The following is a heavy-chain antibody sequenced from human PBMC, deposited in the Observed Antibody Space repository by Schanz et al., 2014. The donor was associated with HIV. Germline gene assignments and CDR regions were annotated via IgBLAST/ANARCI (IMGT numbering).Heavy chain of an antibody. J-gene: IGHJ6*02. CDR2: MSHDGFSK. D-gene: IGHD6-13*01. V-gene: IGHV3-30*09. CDR3: ARDMGDPPSIAAPSVYYGMDV. Sequence: QVQLVESGGGVVQPGRSLRLSCTASGLTFSSSIMHWVRQAPGKGLEWVAGMSHDGFSKYFADPVKGRFAISREDSKNTLYLQMNSLRAEDTAVYYCARDMGDPPSIAAPSVYYGMDVWGQGTTVTVSS. CDR1: GLTFSSSI.